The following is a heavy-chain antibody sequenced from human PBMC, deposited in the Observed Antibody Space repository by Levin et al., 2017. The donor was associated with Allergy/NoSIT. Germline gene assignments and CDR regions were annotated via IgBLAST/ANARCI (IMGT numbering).Heavy chain of an antibody. J-gene: IGHJ4*02. V-gene: IGHV3-20*04. CDR3: ASGYSSSWYDY. CDR1: GFTFDDYG. D-gene: IGHD6-13*01. Sequence: GESLKISCAASGFTFDDYGMSWVRQAPGKGLEWVSGINWNGGSTGYADSVKGRFTISRDNAKNSLYLQMNSLRAEDTALYYCASGYSSSWYDYWGQGTLVTVSS. CDR2: INWNGGST.